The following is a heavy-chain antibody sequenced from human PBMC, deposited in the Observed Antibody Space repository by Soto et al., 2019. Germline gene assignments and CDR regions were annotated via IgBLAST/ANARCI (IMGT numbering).Heavy chain of an antibody. CDR2: ISASGGST. D-gene: IGHD3-16*01. V-gene: IGHV3-23*01. J-gene: IGHJ6*02. CDR1: GSTFSRYA. CDR3: AREISYVSGGHLYYGMDV. Sequence: GGSLRLSCAASGSTFSRYAMNWVRQAPGKGLEWVSGISASGGSTYYADFVKGRITISRDNPKSTLYLQMNSLRVDDTGEYYCAREISYVSGGHLYYGMDVLGQGTAVTVSS.